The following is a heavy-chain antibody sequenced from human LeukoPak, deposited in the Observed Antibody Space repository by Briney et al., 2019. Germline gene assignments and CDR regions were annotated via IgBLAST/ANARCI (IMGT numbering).Heavy chain of an antibody. CDR3: ARVSSWCRSWFDP. CDR1: GGSFSGYY. D-gene: IGHD6-13*01. CDR2: INHSGST. V-gene: IGHV4-34*01. J-gene: IGHJ5*02. Sequence: SETLSLTCAVYGGSFSGYYWSWVRQPPGKGLEWIGEINHSGSTNYNPSLKSRVTISVDTSKNQFSLKLSSVTAADTAVYYCARVSSWCRSWFDPWGQGTLVTVSS.